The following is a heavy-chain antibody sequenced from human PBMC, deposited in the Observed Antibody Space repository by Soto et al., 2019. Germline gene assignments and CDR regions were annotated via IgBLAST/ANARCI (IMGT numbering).Heavy chain of an antibody. CDR3: AHRRGAYYFDS. J-gene: IGHJ4*02. V-gene: IGHV2-5*02. CDR2: IYWDGDK. CDR1: GFSLSTNGVG. Sequence: QITLKESGPTLVKPTQTLTLTCTFSGFSLSTNGVGVGWIRQPPGKALEWLALIYWDGDKRYSPSLKSRLTITKDTSKNQVVLTMTNMDPVDTATYYCAHRRGAYYFDSWGQGTLVTVSS. D-gene: IGHD1-26*01.